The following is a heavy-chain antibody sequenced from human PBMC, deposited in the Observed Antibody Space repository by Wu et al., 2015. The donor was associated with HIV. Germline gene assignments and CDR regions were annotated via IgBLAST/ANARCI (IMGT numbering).Heavy chain of an antibody. D-gene: IGHD1-26*01. V-gene: IGHV1-69*13. Sequence: QVQLVQSGTEMKKPGSSVKVSCKASGGTLRSYAISWVRQAPGQGLDWMGRIIPIFGTADYAQKFQGRVTITADESTSTAYMELSSLKSEDTAMYYCAREELSGIVGATRLFDYWGQGTLVTVSS. J-gene: IGHJ4*02. CDR3: AREELSGIVGATRLFDY. CDR2: IIPIFGTA. CDR1: GGTLRSYA.